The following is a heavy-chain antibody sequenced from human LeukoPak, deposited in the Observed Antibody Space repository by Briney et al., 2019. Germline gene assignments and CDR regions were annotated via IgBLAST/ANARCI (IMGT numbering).Heavy chain of an antibody. CDR1: GGSFSGYY. V-gene: IGHV4-34*01. J-gene: IGHJ4*02. CDR2: INHSGST. D-gene: IGHD5-12*01. CDR3: ARGGSGYDPIPHFDY. Sequence: NPSETLSLTCAVYGGSFSGYYWSWIRQPPGKGLVWIGEINHSGSTNYNPSLKSRVTISVDTSKNQFSLKLSSVTAADTAVYYCARGGSGYDPIPHFDYWGQGTLVTVSS.